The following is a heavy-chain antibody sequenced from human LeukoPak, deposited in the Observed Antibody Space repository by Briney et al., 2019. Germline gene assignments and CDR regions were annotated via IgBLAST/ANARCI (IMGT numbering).Heavy chain of an antibody. V-gene: IGHV3-9*01. CDR1: GFTFDDYA. J-gene: IGHJ4*02. CDR2: INWNSDSI. CDR3: AKNRWGSVATPDS. D-gene: IGHD5-12*01. Sequence: GGSLRLSCAVSGFTFDDYAMHWVRQVPGKGLEWVSGINWNSDSIGYADSVKGRFTISRDNSENTVYLQMNSLAIEDTAIYYCAKNRWGSVATPDSWGQGTVVTVSS.